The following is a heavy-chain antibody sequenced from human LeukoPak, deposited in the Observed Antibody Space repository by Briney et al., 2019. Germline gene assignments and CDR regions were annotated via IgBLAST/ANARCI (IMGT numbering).Heavy chain of an antibody. CDR2: IKQDGSEK. CDR3: ARESGYSSSWYYGY. CDR1: GFTFSNSW. V-gene: IGHV3-7*01. Sequence: GGSLRLSCAASGFTFSNSWMTWVRQAPGKGLEWVANIKQDGSEKYYVDSVKGRFTISRDNAKNSLYLQMNSLRAEDTAVYYCARESGYSSSWYYGYWGQGTLVTVSS. D-gene: IGHD6-13*01. J-gene: IGHJ4*02.